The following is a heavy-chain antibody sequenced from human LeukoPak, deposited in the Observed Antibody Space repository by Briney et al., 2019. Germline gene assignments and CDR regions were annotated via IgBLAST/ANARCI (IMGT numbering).Heavy chain of an antibody. CDR3: VRHDGRGGNTMGALDS. D-gene: IGHD3-3*01. Sequence: PSETLSLTCTVSAGSISSSSHHWGWIRQSPGKGLEWIGAIYYGRTAYYNPSLNSRVTISVATSTNQFSLQLNSVTAADTAVYYCVRHDGRGGNTMGALDSWGQGSLVTASS. V-gene: IGHV4-39*01. J-gene: IGHJ4*02. CDR2: IYYGRTA. CDR1: AGSISSSSHH.